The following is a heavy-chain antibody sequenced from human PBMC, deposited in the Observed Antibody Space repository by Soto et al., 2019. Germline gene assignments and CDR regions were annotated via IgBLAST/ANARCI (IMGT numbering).Heavy chain of an antibody. CDR3: ARPCRDGYKNAFKF. CDR1: GYSFRNYW. V-gene: IGHV5-51*01. CDR2: IYPDDSDT. D-gene: IGHD2-21*01. Sequence: PGESLKISCKASGYSFRNYWIAWVRQMPGKGLEYVGHIYPDDSDTRYNPSFQGQVTISADTSLSTAFLQWSSLEASDTGIYFCARPCRDGYKNAFKFWGQGTLVTVSS. J-gene: IGHJ4*02.